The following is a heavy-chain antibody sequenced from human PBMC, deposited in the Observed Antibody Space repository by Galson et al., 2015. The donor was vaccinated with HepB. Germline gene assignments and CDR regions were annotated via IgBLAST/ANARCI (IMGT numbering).Heavy chain of an antibody. CDR2: VDPSDGST. D-gene: IGHD1-1*01. J-gene: IGHJ3*02. V-gene: IGHV1-46*01. CDR3: ARVRHPGVNFDAFDI. CDR1: GYTFTNYD. Sequence: SVKVSCKASGYTFTNYDIHWVRQAPGQGLEWMGVVDPSDGSTTFAQRSQGRVTMTRDTSTSTVYMELSTLRSDDTAVYYCARVRHPGVNFDAFDIWGQGTMVTVSS.